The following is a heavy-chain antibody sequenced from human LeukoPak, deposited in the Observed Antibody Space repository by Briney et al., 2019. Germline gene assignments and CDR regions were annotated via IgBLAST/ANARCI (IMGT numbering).Heavy chain of an antibody. CDR2: IYHSGST. CDR3: ARHRYYYDSSGSLPAFDI. Sequence: SETLSLTCTVSGGSISSSSYYWGWIRQPSGKGLEWIGIIYHSGSTYYNPSLKSRVTISVDTSKNQFSLKLSSVTAADTAVYYCARHRYYYDSSGSLPAFDIWGQGTMVTVSS. J-gene: IGHJ3*02. V-gene: IGHV4-39*01. CDR1: GGSISSSSYY. D-gene: IGHD3-22*01.